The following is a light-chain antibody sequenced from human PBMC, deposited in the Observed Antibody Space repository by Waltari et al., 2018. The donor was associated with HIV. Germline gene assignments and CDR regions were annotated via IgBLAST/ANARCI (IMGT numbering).Light chain of an antibody. J-gene: IGLJ2*01. CDR2: DVS. V-gene: IGLV2-11*01. CDR3: YSYAGSLL. Sequence: QPALTQPRPVSGSPGQSVTISCTGSSRDCGGYNYVSWYQQHPTKAPKLIIYDVSERPSGVPDRFSGSKSGNRASLTISGLQAEDEADYYCYSYAGSLLFGGGTKLTVL. CDR1: SRDCGGYNY.